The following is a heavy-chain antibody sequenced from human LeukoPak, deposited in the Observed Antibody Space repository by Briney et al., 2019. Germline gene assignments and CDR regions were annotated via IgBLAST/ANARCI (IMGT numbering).Heavy chain of an antibody. V-gene: IGHV4-59*08. J-gene: IGHJ3*02. CDR3: ARQVRQWLALDI. Sequence: SETLSLTCTVSGGSISSYYWSWIRQPPGKGLEWIGYIYYSGSTNYNPSLKSRVTISVDTSKNQFSLKLSSVTAADTAVYYCARQVRQWLALDIWGQGTMVTVSS. D-gene: IGHD6-19*01. CDR1: GGSISSYY. CDR2: IYYSGST.